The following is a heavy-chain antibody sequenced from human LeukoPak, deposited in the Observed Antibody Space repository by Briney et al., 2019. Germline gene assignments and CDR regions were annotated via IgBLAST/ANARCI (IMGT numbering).Heavy chain of an antibody. J-gene: IGHJ4*02. CDR2: IYHSGST. D-gene: IGHD1-26*01. V-gene: IGHV4-4*02. CDR1: GGSISSSNW. CDR3: ARAIVGATPAFDY. Sequence: PSETLSLTCAVSGGSISSSNWWSWVRQSPGKGLEWIGEIYHSGSTNYNPSLKSRVTISVDKSKNQFSLKLSSVTAADTAVYYCARAIVGATPAFDYWGQGTLVTVSS.